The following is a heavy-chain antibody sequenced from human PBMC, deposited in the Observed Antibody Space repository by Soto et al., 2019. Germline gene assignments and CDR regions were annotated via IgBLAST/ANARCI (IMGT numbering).Heavy chain of an antibody. D-gene: IGHD3-9*01. CDR1: GYSFTSYW. Sequence: PGESLKISCKGSGYSFTSYWISWVRQMPGKGLEWMGRIDPSDSYTNYSPSFQGHVTISADKSISTAYLQWSSLKASDTAMYYCERLLRYFDWLGSFPYGMDVWGQGTTVTVSS. CDR3: ERLLRYFDWLGSFPYGMDV. CDR2: IDPSDSYT. J-gene: IGHJ6*02. V-gene: IGHV5-10-1*01.